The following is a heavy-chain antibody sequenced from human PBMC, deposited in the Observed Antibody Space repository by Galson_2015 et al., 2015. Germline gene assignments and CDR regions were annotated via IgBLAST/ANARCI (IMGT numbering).Heavy chain of an antibody. D-gene: IGHD5-12*01. CDR2: ISSSSSYI. J-gene: IGHJ4*02. Sequence: MNWVRQAPGKGLEWVSSISSSSSYIYYADSVKGRFTISRDNAKNSLYLQMNSLRAEDTAVYYCAKSWAVAPKKGNFFDYWGQGTLVTVSS. V-gene: IGHV3-21*04. CDR3: AKSWAVAPKKGNFFDY.